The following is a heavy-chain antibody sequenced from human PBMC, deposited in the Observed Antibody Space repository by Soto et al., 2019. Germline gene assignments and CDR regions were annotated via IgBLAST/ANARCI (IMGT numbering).Heavy chain of an antibody. Sequence: QVQLVQSGAEVKKPGASVKVSCKASGYTFTSYYMHWVRQAPGQGLEWMGIINPSGGSTSYAQKFQGRVTMTRDTSTSTVYMELSSLRSEDTAVYYCAREGIAVAGTAGGWFDPWGQGTLVTVSS. CDR3: AREGIAVAGTAGGWFDP. CDR1: GYTFTSYY. J-gene: IGHJ5*02. V-gene: IGHV1-46*01. CDR2: INPSGGST. D-gene: IGHD6-19*01.